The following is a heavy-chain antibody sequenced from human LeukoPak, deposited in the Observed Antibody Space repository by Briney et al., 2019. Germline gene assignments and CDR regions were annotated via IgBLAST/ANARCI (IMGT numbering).Heavy chain of an antibody. D-gene: IGHD4-11*01. CDR2: ISYDGKHK. Sequence: GGSLRLSCAASGFTFSNYAMEWARQAPGKGLEWVALISYDGKHKYYADSMKGRFTISRDNSKNTLYLRMNSLRAEDTAVYYCAREDDDSNGIDVWGHGTTVTVSS. J-gene: IGHJ6*02. V-gene: IGHV3-30*04. CDR1: GFTFSNYA. CDR3: AREDDDSNGIDV.